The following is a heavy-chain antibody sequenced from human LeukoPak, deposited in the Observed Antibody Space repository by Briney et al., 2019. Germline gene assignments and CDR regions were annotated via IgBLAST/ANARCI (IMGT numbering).Heavy chain of an antibody. Sequence: GGSLRLSCAVSGFTFSTYSMNWVRQAPGKGLEWLSYISSSSSLIYYADSVKGRFTISRDNAKNSLYLQMNSLRAEDTAVYYCARVATTVTTITYYFDYWGQGTLVTVSS. D-gene: IGHD4-17*01. J-gene: IGHJ4*02. V-gene: IGHV3-48*01. CDR2: ISSSSSLI. CDR3: ARVATTVTTITYYFDY. CDR1: GFTFSTYS.